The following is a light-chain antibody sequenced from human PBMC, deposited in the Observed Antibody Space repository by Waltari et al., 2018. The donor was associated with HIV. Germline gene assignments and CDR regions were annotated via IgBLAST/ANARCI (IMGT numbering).Light chain of an antibody. V-gene: IGKV2-28*01. CDR2: LGS. CDR3: MQALQTPRT. CDR1: QSLLHSNGYSY. J-gene: IGKJ1*01. Sequence: DIVMTQSPLSLPVTPGEAASISCRSSQSLLHSNGYSYLDWYLPKPGQSPQLLIYLGSNRASGVPDRFSGSGSGTYFTLKISRVEAEDVGVYYCMQALQTPRTFGQGTKVEIK.